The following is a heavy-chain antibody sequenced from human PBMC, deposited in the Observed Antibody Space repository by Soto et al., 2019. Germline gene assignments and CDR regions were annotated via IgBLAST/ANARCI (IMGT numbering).Heavy chain of an antibody. Sequence: GGSLRLSCAASGFTFSSYAMSWVRQAPGKGLEWVSAISGSGGSTYYADSVKGRFTISRDNSKNTLYLQMNSLRAEDTAVYYCAKGSYVLLWFGANNWFDPWGQGTLVSVAS. CDR3: AKGSYVLLWFGANNWFDP. D-gene: IGHD3-10*01. J-gene: IGHJ5*02. CDR1: GFTFSSYA. V-gene: IGHV3-23*01. CDR2: ISGSGGST.